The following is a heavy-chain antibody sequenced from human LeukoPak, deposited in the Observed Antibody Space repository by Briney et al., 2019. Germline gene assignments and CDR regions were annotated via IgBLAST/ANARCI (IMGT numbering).Heavy chain of an antibody. J-gene: IGHJ3*01. CDR2: ISGGGSA. D-gene: IGHD3-10*01. CDR3: VKDQYSGSGSYPDAFDF. V-gene: IGHV3-23*01. CDR1: GFSFSIHT. Sequence: GSLRLSCAASGFSFSIHTMTWVRQAPGMGLQWVSVISGGGSAYYADSVKGRFTVSRDNSRNAVYLQMNSLRVEDTAVYYCVKDQYSGSGSYPDAFDFWGQGTVVTVSS.